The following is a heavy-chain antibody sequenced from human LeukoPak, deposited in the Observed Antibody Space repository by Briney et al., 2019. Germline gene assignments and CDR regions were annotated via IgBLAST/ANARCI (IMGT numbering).Heavy chain of an antibody. CDR3: ARANYYYMDV. CDR1: GFTFSSYV. V-gene: IGHV3-30*04. Sequence: GGSLRLSCAGSGFTFSSYVMHWVRQAPGKGLEWVAVISSDGTNKYYADFVKGRFTLSRDNSKNTLYLQMNSLRAEDTAVYYCARANYYYMDVWGKGTTVTISS. CDR2: ISSDGTNK. J-gene: IGHJ6*03.